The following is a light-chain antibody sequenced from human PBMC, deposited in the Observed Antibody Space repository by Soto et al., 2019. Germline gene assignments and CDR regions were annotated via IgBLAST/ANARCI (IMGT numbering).Light chain of an antibody. V-gene: IGKV1-5*01. CDR2: DAS. CDR1: QSISSW. J-gene: IGKJ1*01. Sequence: DIQMTQSPSTLSAYLEVRVTITFRASQSISSWLAWYQQKPGKAPKLLIYDASSLESGVPSRFSGSGSGTEFTLTINSLQPDDFATYYCQQYDTYWTFGQGTKVDIK. CDR3: QQYDTYWT.